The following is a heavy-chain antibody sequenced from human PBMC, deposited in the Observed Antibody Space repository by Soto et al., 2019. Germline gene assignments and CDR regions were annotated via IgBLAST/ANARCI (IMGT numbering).Heavy chain of an antibody. J-gene: IGHJ5*02. Sequence: ASVKVSCKASGYTFTSYDINWVRQATGQGLEWMGWMNPNSGNTGYAQKFQGRVTMTRNTSISTAYMELSSLRSEDTAVYYCAREGEDIVVVPAAKGNNWFDPWGQETLVTVSS. D-gene: IGHD2-2*01. CDR1: GYTFTSYD. CDR3: AREGEDIVVVPAAKGNNWFDP. CDR2: MNPNSGNT. V-gene: IGHV1-8*01.